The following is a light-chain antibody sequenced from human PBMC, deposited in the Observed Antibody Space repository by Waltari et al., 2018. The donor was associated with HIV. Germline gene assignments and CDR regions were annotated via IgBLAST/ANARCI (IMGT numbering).Light chain of an antibody. V-gene: IGKV4-1*01. J-gene: IGKJ1*01. Sequence: IVMTQSPGSLAVSLGDRATINCKSSQSVFSTSNGSNYLARYQHKAGQPPRLLISWASTRESGVPDRFSGSGYGADFTLTISSLQAEDVAVYFCQQFYSSWTFGQGTKVEMK. CDR1: QSVFSTSNGSNY. CDR2: WAS. CDR3: QQFYSSWT.